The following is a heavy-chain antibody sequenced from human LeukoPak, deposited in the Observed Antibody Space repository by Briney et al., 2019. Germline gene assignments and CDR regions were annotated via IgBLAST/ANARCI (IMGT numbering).Heavy chain of an antibody. J-gene: IGHJ4*02. Sequence: GGSLRLSCAASGFIVSSNYMNWVRQAPGKGLEWVSVIYTGGSTYYADSVKGRFTISRDNSKNTLYLQMNSLRAEDTAVYYCARDNNWSSDYWGQGTLVTVSS. V-gene: IGHV3-53*01. CDR3: ARDNNWSSDY. CDR2: IYTGGST. CDR1: GFIVSSNY. D-gene: IGHD1-20*01.